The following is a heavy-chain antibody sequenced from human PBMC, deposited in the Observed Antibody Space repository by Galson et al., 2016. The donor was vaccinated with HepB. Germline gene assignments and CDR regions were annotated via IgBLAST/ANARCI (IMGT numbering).Heavy chain of an antibody. J-gene: IGHJ4*02. D-gene: IGHD5-24*01. Sequence: SCKASGYTFTYRYLHWMRQAPGQTLEWMGWITPSNGNANYAQKFKDRVTFTRDTSMSTGYMELSSLRSEDTAIYYCVGGYNEVGDYWGQGTLVTVSS. V-gene: IGHV1-45*02. CDR3: VGGYNEVGDY. CDR1: GYTFTYRY. CDR2: ITPSNGNA.